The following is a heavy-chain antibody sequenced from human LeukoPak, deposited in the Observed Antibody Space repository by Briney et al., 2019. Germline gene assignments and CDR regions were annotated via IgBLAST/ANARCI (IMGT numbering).Heavy chain of an antibody. CDR1: GGSISSSSYY. V-gene: IGHV4-39*07. D-gene: IGHD5-18*01. Sequence: SETLSLTCTVSGGSISSSSYYWGWIRQPPGKGLEWIGSIYYSGSTYYNPSLKSRVTISVDTSKNQFSLKLSSVTAADTAVYYCARGRDTAMVAMSDAFDIWGQGTMVTVSS. CDR3: ARGRDTAMVAMSDAFDI. CDR2: IYYSGST. J-gene: IGHJ3*02.